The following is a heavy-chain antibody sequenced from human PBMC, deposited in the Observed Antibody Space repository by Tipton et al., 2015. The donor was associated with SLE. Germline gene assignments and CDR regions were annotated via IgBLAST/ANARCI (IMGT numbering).Heavy chain of an antibody. CDR3: AKDSGDYDFGQDP. CDR1: GGSISSASSY. J-gene: IGHJ5*02. D-gene: IGHD3-3*01. V-gene: IGHV4-61*02. CDR2: IYVSGVT. Sequence: TLSLTCTVSGGSISSASSYWSWIRQPAGKGLEWIGRIYVSGVTNYSPSLKSRVSISIDTSENQFSLRLSSVTAADTAVYYCAKDSGDYDFGQDPWGRGTLVTVSS.